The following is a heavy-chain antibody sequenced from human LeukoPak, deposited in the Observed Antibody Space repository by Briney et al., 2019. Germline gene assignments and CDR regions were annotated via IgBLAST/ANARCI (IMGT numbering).Heavy chain of an antibody. CDR1: GFTFSSYG. V-gene: IGHV3-30*03. CDR3: TTRWGAGDY. CDR2: ISYDGSNK. D-gene: IGHD4-23*01. J-gene: IGHJ4*02. Sequence: PGGSLRLSCAASGFTFSSYGMHWVRQAPGKGLEWVAVISYDGSNKYYADSVKGRFTISRDNSKDTLYLQMNSLKTEDTAVYYCTTRWGAGDYWGQGTLVTVSS.